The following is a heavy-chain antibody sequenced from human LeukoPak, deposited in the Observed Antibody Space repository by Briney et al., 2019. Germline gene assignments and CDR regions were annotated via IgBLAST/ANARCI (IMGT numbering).Heavy chain of an antibody. CDR2: TNYDGSDR. J-gene: IGHJ4*02. Sequence: PGGSLRLSCAASGFTFRNYAMYWVRQAPGRGLEWVAFTNYDGSDRCYVDSVKGRFTVSRDNPKNTLYLQMNSLRTEDTAVYYCAKDLPDRYSLEYWGQGTMVTVPS. V-gene: IGHV3-30*02. CDR3: AKDLPDRYSLEY. D-gene: IGHD2-15*01. CDR1: GFTFRNYA.